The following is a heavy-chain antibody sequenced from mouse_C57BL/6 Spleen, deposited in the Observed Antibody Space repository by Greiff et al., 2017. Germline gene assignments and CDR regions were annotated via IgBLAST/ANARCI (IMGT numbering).Heavy chain of an antibody. CDR2: INYDGSST. Sequence: EVKVVESEGGLVQPGSSMKLSCTASGFTFSDYYMAWVRQVPEKGLEWVANINYDGSSTYYLDSLKSRFIISRDNAKNILYLQMSSLKSEDTATYYCARERGYDGFFDYWGQGTTLTVSS. CDR1: GFTFSDYY. J-gene: IGHJ2*01. V-gene: IGHV5-16*01. D-gene: IGHD2-2*01. CDR3: ARERGYDGFFDY.